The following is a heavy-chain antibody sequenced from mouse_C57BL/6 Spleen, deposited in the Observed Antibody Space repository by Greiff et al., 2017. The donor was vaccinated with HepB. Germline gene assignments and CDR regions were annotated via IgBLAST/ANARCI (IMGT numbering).Heavy chain of an antibody. CDR1: GYTFTSYW. CDR3: ARGLRQEYYFDY. Sequence: VQLQQPGAELVKPGASVKLSCKASGYTFTSYWMHWVKQRPGQGLEWIGMIHPNSGSTNYNEKFKSKATLTVDKSSSTAYMQLSSLTSEDSAVYYCARGLRQEYYFDYWGQGTTLTVSS. J-gene: IGHJ2*01. D-gene: IGHD2-2*01. V-gene: IGHV1-64*01. CDR2: IHPNSGST.